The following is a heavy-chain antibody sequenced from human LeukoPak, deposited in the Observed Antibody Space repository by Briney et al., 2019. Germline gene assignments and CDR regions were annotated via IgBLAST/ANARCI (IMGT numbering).Heavy chain of an antibody. V-gene: IGHV1-2*06. D-gene: IGHD4-17*01. Sequence: ASVKVSCKAAGYIFTGPYMQWVRQAPGQGLEWMGRINPNTGGTYYAQKFQGRVTMTRDTSISTAYMELSRLRSDDTAVYYCAKETALDGDYSFDYWGQGTLVTVSS. CDR3: AKETALDGDYSFDY. CDR1: GYIFTGPY. J-gene: IGHJ4*02. CDR2: INPNTGGT.